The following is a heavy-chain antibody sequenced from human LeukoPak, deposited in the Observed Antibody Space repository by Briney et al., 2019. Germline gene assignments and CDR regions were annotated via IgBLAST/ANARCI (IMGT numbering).Heavy chain of an antibody. CDR1: GFTFSSYV. Sequence: HPGGSLRLSCAASGFTFSSYVMTSVRQAPGKGLEWVSALSSSAGSTYFADSVKGRFTISRDNSKNTLYLEMNSLRAEDTAVYYCAELGITMIGGVWGKGTTVTISS. V-gene: IGHV3-23*01. CDR2: LSSSAGST. D-gene: IGHD3-10*02. CDR3: AELGITMIGGV. J-gene: IGHJ6*04.